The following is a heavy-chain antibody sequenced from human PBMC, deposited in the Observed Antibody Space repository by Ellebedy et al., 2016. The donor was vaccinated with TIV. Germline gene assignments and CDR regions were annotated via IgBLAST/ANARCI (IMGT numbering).Heavy chain of an antibody. CDR3: ARKPPVIGSAVHDF. CDR1: GYCFPGYW. Sequence: KVSCKGSGYCFPGYWVGSLRQLPRKGLEWLRNLYPGDSDTRYRPSFQGQVTISSDKSISTAYLQWSSLKASDTAMYYCARKPPVIGSAVHDFWGQGTLVSVSS. D-gene: IGHD6-13*01. V-gene: IGHV5-51*01. CDR2: LYPGDSDT. J-gene: IGHJ4*02.